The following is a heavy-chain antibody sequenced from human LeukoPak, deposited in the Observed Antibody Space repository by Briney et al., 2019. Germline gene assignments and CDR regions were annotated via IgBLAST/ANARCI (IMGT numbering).Heavy chain of an antibody. J-gene: IGHJ4*02. CDR2: ISAYKGHT. CDR1: GYSLASFG. V-gene: IGHV1-18*01. CDR3: ATLIAARV. Sequence: GASVKVSCKASGYSLASFGISWVRQAPGQGLQWVGWISAYKGHTKYAQKVQGRVTMTTDTSTSTAYMELSSLRSEDTAVYYCATLIAARVWGQGTLVTVSS. D-gene: IGHD6-6*01.